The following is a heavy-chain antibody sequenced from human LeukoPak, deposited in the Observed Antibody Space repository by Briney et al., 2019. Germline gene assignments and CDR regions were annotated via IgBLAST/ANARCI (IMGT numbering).Heavy chain of an antibody. V-gene: IGHV3-48*03. Sequence: GGSLRLSCAASGFTFSSYEMNWVRQAPGKGLEWVSYISSSGSTIYYADSVKGRFTISRDNAKNSLYLQMNSLRAEDTAVYYCARGIAAAGTIGYWGQGTLVTVSS. J-gene: IGHJ4*02. CDR3: ARGIAAAGTIGY. D-gene: IGHD6-13*01. CDR1: GFTFSSYE. CDR2: ISSSGSTI.